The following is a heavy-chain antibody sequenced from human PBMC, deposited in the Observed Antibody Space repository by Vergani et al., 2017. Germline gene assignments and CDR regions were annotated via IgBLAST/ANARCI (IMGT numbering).Heavy chain of an antibody. CDR1: GFTFSSYS. D-gene: IGHD3-10*01. CDR2: ISSSSSYI. V-gene: IGHV3-21*01. J-gene: IGHJ4*02. CDR3: ARRATITMVGSLDY. Sequence: EVQLVESGGGLVKPGGSLRLSCAASGFTFSSYSMNWVRQAPGKGLEWVSSISSSSSYIYYADSVKGRFTISRDNAKNSLYLQMNSLRAEDTAVYYCARRATITMVGSLDYWGQGTLVIVSS.